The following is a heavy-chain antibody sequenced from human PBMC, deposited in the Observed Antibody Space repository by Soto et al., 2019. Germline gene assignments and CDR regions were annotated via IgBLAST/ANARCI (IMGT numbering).Heavy chain of an antibody. J-gene: IGHJ4*02. CDR2: IYYSGTT. D-gene: IGHD3-10*01. CDR3: ARESYYGSGATVVAY. Sequence: PSETLSLTCTVSGGSISSYYWSWIRQPPGKGLEWIGYIYYSGTTSYNPSLNSRVTMSVDTSKNQFSRKVNSVTAADTAVYYCARESYYGSGATVVAYWGQGTLVTVS. V-gene: IGHV4-59*01. CDR1: GGSISSYY.